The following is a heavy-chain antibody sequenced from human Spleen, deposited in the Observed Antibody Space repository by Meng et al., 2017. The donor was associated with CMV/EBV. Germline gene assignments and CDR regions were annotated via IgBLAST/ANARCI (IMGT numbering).Heavy chain of an antibody. Sequence: LSLTCTVSGGSISSSNYYWGWIRQPPGKGLEWIGSLYYRGNTYHNPSLKSRVTMSVDTSKNQFSLKLSSVTAADTAVYYCASGRDDPWGQGTLVTVSS. V-gene: IGHV4-39*07. CDR3: ASGRDDP. D-gene: IGHD2-21*01. CDR2: LYYRGNT. J-gene: IGHJ5*02. CDR1: GGSISSSNYY.